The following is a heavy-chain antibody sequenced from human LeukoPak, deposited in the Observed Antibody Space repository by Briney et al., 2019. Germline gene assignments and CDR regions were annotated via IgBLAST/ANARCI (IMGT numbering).Heavy chain of an antibody. CDR2: ISYDGSNK. Sequence: GGSLRLSCAASGFTFSSYAMHWVRQAPGKGLEWVAVISYDGSNKYYADSVKGRFTISRDNSKNTLYLQMNSLRAEDTAVYYCAKEKGYSKIFDYWGQGTLVTVSS. V-gene: IGHV3-30-3*01. CDR3: AKEKGYSKIFDY. CDR1: GFTFSSYA. J-gene: IGHJ4*02. D-gene: IGHD6-13*01.